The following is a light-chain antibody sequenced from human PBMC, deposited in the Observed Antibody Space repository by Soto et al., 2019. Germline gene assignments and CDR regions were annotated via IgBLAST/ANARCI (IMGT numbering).Light chain of an antibody. CDR3: HQASSFPLS. Sequence: TQMTQSPSSVSASVGDRVTISCRASQVISSWLAWYQQKPGKAPKLLIYKASNLQTGVPSRFSGSGSGTDFTLTITNLQPEDFATYYCHQASSFPLSFGGGTNVEIK. CDR1: QVISSW. CDR2: KAS. V-gene: IGKV1-12*01. J-gene: IGKJ4*01.